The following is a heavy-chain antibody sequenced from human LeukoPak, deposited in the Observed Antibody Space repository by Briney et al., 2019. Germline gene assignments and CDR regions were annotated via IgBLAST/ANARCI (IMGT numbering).Heavy chain of an antibody. CDR2: ISSSGSSI. Sequence: GGSLRLSCAASGFTFSSYSMNWVRQAPGKGLEWLSYISSSGSSIYYADSVKGRFNISRDNAKNSLYLQMNSLRAEDTAIYYCARGPEGYSGYDYYHYGMDVWGQGTTVTVSS. CDR3: ARGPEGYSGYDYYHYGMDV. J-gene: IGHJ6*02. CDR1: GFTFSSYS. V-gene: IGHV3-48*04. D-gene: IGHD5-12*01.